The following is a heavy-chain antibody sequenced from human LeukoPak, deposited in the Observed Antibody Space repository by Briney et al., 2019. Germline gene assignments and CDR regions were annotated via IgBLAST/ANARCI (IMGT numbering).Heavy chain of an antibody. CDR1: GGSISSYY. CDR2: IYYSGST. V-gene: IGHV4-59*08. Sequence: PSETLSLTCTVSGGSISSYYWSWIRQPPGKGLEWIGYIYYSGSTNYNPSLKSRVTISVDTSKNQFSLKLSSVTAADTAVYYCARHTSEAAADYWGQGTLVTVSS. CDR3: ARHTSEAAADY. D-gene: IGHD6-13*01. J-gene: IGHJ4*02.